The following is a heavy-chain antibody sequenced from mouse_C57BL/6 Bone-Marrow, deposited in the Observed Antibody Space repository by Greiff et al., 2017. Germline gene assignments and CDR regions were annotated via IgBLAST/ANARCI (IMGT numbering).Heavy chain of an antibody. CDR2: IYPSSGNT. V-gene: IGHV1-81*01. D-gene: IGHD2-4*01. CDR3: ARCDYDAGYFDY. J-gene: IGHJ2*01. Sequence: QVQLKESGAELARPGASVKLSCKASGYNFTSYGISWVKQRTGQGLEWIGEIYPSSGNTYYNEKFKGKATLTADKSSSTAYMELRSLTSEDSAVYVCARCDYDAGYFDYWGQGTTLTVSS. CDR1: GYNFTSYG.